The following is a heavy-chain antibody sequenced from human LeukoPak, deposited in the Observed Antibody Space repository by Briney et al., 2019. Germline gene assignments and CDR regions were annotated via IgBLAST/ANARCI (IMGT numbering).Heavy chain of an antibody. Sequence: GASVKVSCKASGYTFTGYYMHWVRQAPGQGLEWMGWINPSGGSTSYAQKFQGRVTMTRDMSTSTVYMELSSLRSEDTAVYYCARTGSGSYYYYYMDVWGKGTTVTVSS. CDR3: ARTGSGSYYYYYMDV. J-gene: IGHJ6*03. CDR1: GYTFTGYY. CDR2: INPSGGST. V-gene: IGHV1-46*01. D-gene: IGHD3-10*01.